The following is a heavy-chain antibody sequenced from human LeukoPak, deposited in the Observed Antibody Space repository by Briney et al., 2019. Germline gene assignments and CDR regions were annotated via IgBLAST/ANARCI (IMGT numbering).Heavy chain of an antibody. Sequence: SETLSLTCTVSGGSISSYYWSWIRQPPGMGLEWIGYIYYSGSTNYNPSLKSRVTISVDTSKNQFSLKLSSVTAADTAVYYCARVREITMIVRYFDYWGQGTLVTVSS. J-gene: IGHJ4*02. CDR2: IYYSGST. CDR3: ARVREITMIVRYFDY. D-gene: IGHD3-22*01. CDR1: GGSISSYY. V-gene: IGHV4-59*01.